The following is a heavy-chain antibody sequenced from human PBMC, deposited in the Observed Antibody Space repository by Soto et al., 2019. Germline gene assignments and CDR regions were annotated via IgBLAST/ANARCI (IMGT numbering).Heavy chain of an antibody. CDR1: GYTFTRYG. V-gene: IGHV1-18*01. CDR3: ARDKGYCSDTSFPDFDY. J-gene: IGHJ4*02. CDR2: ISAYLGNT. D-gene: IGHD2-2*01. Sequence: ASVKVSCKASGYTFTRYGISWVRQAPGQGLEWMGRISAYLGNTNYAQKFQGRFTIVVDTSTSTAYMELNSLRYGDTAVYYCARDKGYCSDTSFPDFDYWGQGTLVTVSS.